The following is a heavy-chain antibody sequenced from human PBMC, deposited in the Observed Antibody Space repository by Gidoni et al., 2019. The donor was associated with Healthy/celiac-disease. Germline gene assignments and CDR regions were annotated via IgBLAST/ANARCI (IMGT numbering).Heavy chain of an antibody. CDR3: ARGRGSYYYGSGSYHYFDY. Sequence: QVQLQQWGAGLLKPSETLSLTCAVYGGSFSGYYWSWIRQPPGKGLEWIGEINHSGSTNYNPSLKSRVTISVDTSKIQFSLKLSSVTAADTAVYYCARGRGSYYYGSGSYHYFDYWGQGTLVTVSS. CDR1: GGSFSGYY. J-gene: IGHJ4*02. D-gene: IGHD3-10*01. CDR2: INHSGST. V-gene: IGHV4-34*01.